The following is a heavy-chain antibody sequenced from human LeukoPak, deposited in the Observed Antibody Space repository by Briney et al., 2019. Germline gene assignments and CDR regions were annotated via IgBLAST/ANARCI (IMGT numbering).Heavy chain of an antibody. CDR3: ARDRGWYNWFDP. Sequence: SETLSLTCTVSGYSISSGYYWGWIRQPPGKGLEWIGSIYQSGDTYYNPSLKSRVTILVDTSKNQFSLKVSSVTAADTALYYCARDRGWYNWFDPWGQGTLVTVSS. V-gene: IGHV4-38-2*02. D-gene: IGHD6-19*01. J-gene: IGHJ5*02. CDR1: GYSISSGYY. CDR2: IYQSGDT.